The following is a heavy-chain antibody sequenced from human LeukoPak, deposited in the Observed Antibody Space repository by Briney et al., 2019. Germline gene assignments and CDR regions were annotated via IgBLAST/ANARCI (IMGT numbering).Heavy chain of an antibody. V-gene: IGHV4-39*01. Sequence: SETLSLTCTVSGGSISSSSHYWGWIRQPPGKGLEWIGSIYDSGSTYYNPSLKSRVTISVDTSKNQFSLKLTSMTAADTAVYYCARHAWGSSRYYWFDPWGQGTLVTVSS. CDR1: GGSISSSSHY. CDR2: IYDSGST. J-gene: IGHJ5*02. D-gene: IGHD6-13*01. CDR3: ARHAWGSSRYYWFDP.